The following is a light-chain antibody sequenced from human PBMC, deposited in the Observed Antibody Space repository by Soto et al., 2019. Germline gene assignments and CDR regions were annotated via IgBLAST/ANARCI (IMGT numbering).Light chain of an antibody. V-gene: IGKV1-39*01. CDR3: QQSHNSPLS. CDR2: TAS. J-gene: IGKJ4*01. Sequence: IQMTQSPSSLSASVGDRVTITCRASQSISRNLNWYQQKPGKAPELLIYTASNLQSGVPSRFSGSGSGTDFALTISSLQPEDSAVYYCQQSHNSPLSFGGGTKVEFK. CDR1: QSISRN.